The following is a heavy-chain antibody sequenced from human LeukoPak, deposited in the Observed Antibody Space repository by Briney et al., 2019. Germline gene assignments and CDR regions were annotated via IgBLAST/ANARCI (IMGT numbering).Heavy chain of an antibody. CDR2: LYYSGST. CDR1: GASISSSTYY. J-gene: IGHJ4*02. CDR3: ARGPHTGVNYYDSSGYYY. V-gene: IGHV4-39*07. D-gene: IGHD3-22*01. Sequence: ASETLSLTCTVSGASISSSTYYWGWIRQPPGKGLEWIGSLYYSGSTYYNPSLKSRVTISVDTSKNQFSLKLSSVTAADTAVYYCARGPHTGVNYYDSSGYYYWGQGTLVTVSS.